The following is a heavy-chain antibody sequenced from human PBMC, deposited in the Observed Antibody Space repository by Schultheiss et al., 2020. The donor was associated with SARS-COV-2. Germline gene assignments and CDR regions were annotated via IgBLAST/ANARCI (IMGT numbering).Heavy chain of an antibody. V-gene: IGHV1-69*06. D-gene: IGHD6-19*01. J-gene: IGHJ4*02. CDR3: ARDRRSSGWYRAGYYFDY. CDR2: IIPIFGTA. Sequence: SVKVSCKASEYTFTGYYIHWVRQAPGQGLEWMGGIIPIFGTANDAQKFQGRVTITAEKSTSTAYMELSRLRSEDTAVYYCARDRRSSGWYRAGYYFDYWGQGTLVTVSS. CDR1: EYTFTGYY.